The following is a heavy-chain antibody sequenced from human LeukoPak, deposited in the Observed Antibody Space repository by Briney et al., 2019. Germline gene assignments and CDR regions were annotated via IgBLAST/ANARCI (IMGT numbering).Heavy chain of an antibody. J-gene: IGHJ4*02. CDR1: GGSFSGYY. CDR2: INHSGST. CDR3: ARIFSAEYSGVSFDY. V-gene: IGHV4-34*01. D-gene: IGHD2/OR15-2a*01. Sequence: SETLSLTCAVYGGSFSGYYWSWIRQPPGKGLEWIGEINHSGSTNYNPSLKSRVTISVDTSKNQFSLKLSSVTAADTAVYYCARIFSAEYSGVSFDYWGQGTLVTVSS.